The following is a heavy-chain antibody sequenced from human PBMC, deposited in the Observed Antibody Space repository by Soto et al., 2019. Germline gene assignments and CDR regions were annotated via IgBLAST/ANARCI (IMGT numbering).Heavy chain of an antibody. D-gene: IGHD6-19*01. CDR1: GFTFSSYS. CDR3: ARDTENPWLVASFDY. Sequence: EVQLVESGGGLVQPGGSLRLSCAASGFTFSSYSMNWVRQAPGKGLEWVSSISSSSSYIYYADSVKGRFTISRDNAKNSLYLQMNSLRAEDTAVYYCARDTENPWLVASFDYWGQGTLVTVSS. V-gene: IGHV3-21*01. J-gene: IGHJ4*02. CDR2: ISSSSSYI.